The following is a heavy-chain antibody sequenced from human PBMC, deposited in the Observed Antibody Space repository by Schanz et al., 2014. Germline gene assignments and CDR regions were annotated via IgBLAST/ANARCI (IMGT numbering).Heavy chain of an antibody. CDR3: AKDPSHGDYDYYFDY. CDR1: GFTFSSYG. CDR2: MSYDGSIK. V-gene: IGHV3-30*18. D-gene: IGHD3-22*01. Sequence: VQLLESGGGLVQPGGSLRLSCAASGFTFSSYGMHWVRQAPGKGLEWVAAMSYDGSIKYYGDSVKGRFTISRDNSKNTLYLHMNTLRSEDAAVYYCAKDPSHGDYDYYFDYWGQGTLVTVSS. J-gene: IGHJ4*02.